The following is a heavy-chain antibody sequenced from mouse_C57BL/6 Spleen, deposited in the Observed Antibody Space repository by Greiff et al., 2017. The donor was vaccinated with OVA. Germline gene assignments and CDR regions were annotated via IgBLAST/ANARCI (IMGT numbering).Heavy chain of an antibody. Sequence: QVQLQQPGTDLVKPGASVKLSCKASGYTFTSYWMHWVKQRPGQGLEWIGNINPSNGGTNYNEKFKSKATLTVDKSSSTAYMQLSRLTSEDAAVYYCARASSGYGDYFDYWGQGTTLTVSS. CDR3: ARASSGYGDYFDY. J-gene: IGHJ2*01. V-gene: IGHV1-53*01. CDR1: GYTFTSYW. CDR2: INPSNGGT. D-gene: IGHD3-2*02.